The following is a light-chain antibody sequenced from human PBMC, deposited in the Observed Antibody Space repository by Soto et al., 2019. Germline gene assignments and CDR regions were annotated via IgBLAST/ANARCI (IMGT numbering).Light chain of an antibody. V-gene: IGKV1-27*01. J-gene: IGKJ4*01. Sequence: DIQMTQSPSSLSASVGDRVTITCRASHGISKYLAWYQQIPGKVPKLLISAASTLQSGVPSRFSGSGSGTDFTLTISSLQPEDVATYYCQKYTNVPTFGGGTKVEIK. CDR1: HGISKY. CDR3: QKYTNVPT. CDR2: AAS.